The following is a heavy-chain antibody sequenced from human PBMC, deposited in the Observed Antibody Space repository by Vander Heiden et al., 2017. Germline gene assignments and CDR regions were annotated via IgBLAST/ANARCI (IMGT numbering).Heavy chain of an antibody. V-gene: IGHV1-2*02. J-gene: IGHJ3*01. CDR3: AIVRTYSTSFDASDV. CDR1: GSTFTGQY. CDR2: INPNSGET. Sequence: QVQLVQSGAEVKKPGASVKVSCKASGSTFTGQYMHWVRQAPGQGLEWMGCINPNSGETNYAQKGQGRVTMARDTSISTAYMELSRLTSEDTALYYCAIVRTYSTSFDASDVWGQGTLVTVSS. D-gene: IGHD6-6*01.